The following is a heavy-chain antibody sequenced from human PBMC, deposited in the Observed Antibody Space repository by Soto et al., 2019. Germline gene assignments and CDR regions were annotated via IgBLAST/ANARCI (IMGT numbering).Heavy chain of an antibody. J-gene: IGHJ5*02. Sequence: EASVKVSCKASGYTFTSYYMHWVRQAPGQGLEWMGIINPSGGSTSYAQKFQGRVTMTRDTSTSTVYMELSSLRSEDTAVYYCARTYYDFWSGYPPRYNWFDPWGQGTLVTVSS. V-gene: IGHV1-46*01. CDR3: ARTYYDFWSGYPPRYNWFDP. CDR1: GYTFTSYY. D-gene: IGHD3-3*01. CDR2: INPSGGST.